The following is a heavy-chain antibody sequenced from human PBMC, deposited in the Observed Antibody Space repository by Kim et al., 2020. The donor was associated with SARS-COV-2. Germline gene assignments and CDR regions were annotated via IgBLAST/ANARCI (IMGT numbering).Heavy chain of an antibody. V-gene: IGHV5-51*01. CDR3: ARLSVAPEVNYFDY. Sequence: SPTLQGQVTISADKSISTAYLQGSSLKASDTAMYYCARLSVAPEVNYFDYWGQGTLVTVSS. J-gene: IGHJ4*02. D-gene: IGHD5-12*01.